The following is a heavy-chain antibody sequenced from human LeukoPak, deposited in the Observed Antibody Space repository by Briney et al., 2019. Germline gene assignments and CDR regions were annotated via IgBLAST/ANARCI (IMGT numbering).Heavy chain of an antibody. CDR3: AKDFGRSGSYYIDY. D-gene: IGHD1-26*01. CDR2: ISSSSSYI. J-gene: IGHJ4*02. CDR1: GFTFSSYS. Sequence: PGGSLRLSCAASGFTFSSYSMNWVRQAPGKGLEWVSSISSSSSYIYYADSVKGRFTISRDNAKNSLYLQMNSLRAEDTAVYYCAKDFGRSGSYYIDYWGQGTLVTVSS. V-gene: IGHV3-21*01.